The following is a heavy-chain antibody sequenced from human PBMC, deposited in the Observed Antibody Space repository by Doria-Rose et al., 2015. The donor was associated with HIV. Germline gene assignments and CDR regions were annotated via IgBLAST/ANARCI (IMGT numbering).Heavy chain of an antibody. Sequence: SGPVLVKPTETLTLTCTVSGVSLSSPGMGVSWIRQPPGKALEWLANIFSDDDRSYKTSLKGRLTISRGTSKSQVVLTMTDMDPVDTATYYCARIKSSRWYHKYYFDFWGQGTLVIVSA. CDR2: IFSDDDR. D-gene: IGHD6-13*01. CDR3: ARIKSSRWYHKYYFDF. CDR1: GVSLSSPGMG. V-gene: IGHV2-26*01. J-gene: IGHJ4*02.